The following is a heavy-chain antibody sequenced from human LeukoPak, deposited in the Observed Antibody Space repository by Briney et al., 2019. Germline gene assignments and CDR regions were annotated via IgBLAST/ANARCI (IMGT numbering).Heavy chain of an antibody. J-gene: IGHJ4*02. CDR3: ARLGIAASGDAY. CDR2: INPNSAGT. D-gene: IGHD6-13*01. CDR1: GYTFTGYY. Sequence: ASVKVSCKSSGYTFTGYYMHWVRQAPGQGLEWMGWINPNSAGTNYAQRLQGRVTMTRDSSISTAYMELSRLTSDDTAVYYCARLGIAASGDAYWGQGTLVTVSS. V-gene: IGHV1-2*02.